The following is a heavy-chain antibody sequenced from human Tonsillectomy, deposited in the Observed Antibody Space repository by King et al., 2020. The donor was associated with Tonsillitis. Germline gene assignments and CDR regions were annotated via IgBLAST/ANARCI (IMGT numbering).Heavy chain of an antibody. J-gene: IGHJ3*02. CDR2: INPSGGST. CDR3: AREFMVRRVIDAFDI. D-gene: IGHD3-10*01. Sequence: VQLVQSGAEVKKPGASVKISCKSSGYTFTTYYIYWVRKAPGQRLEWMGIINPSGGSTSYAQKFQGRVTMTRDTSTSTVYMELSSLRSEDTAVYYCAREFMVRRVIDAFDIWGQGTMVTVSS. V-gene: IGHV1-46*01. CDR1: GYTFTTYY.